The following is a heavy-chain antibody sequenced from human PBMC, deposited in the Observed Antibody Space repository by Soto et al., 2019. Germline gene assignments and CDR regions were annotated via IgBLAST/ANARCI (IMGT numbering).Heavy chain of an antibody. J-gene: IGHJ4*02. Sequence: QVQLVQSGSELKKPGASVKVSCKASGYTFTSYAMNWVRQAPGQGLEWMGWINTNTGNPTYAQVFAGRFDFSLDTSFSTAYPQICSPNAEDTAVYYDARGTPFKATVTLGYWGQGTPVTVST. CDR2: INTNTGNP. V-gene: IGHV7-4-1*01. CDR3: ARGTPFKATVTLGY. CDR1: GYTFTSYA. D-gene: IGHD4-17*01.